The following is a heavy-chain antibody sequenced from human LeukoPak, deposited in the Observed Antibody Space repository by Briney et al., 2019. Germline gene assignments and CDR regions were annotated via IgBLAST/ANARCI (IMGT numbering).Heavy chain of an antibody. J-gene: IGHJ3*01. CDR1: GFTFSSYA. CDR2: ISGSGGST. D-gene: IGHD3-10*01. V-gene: IGHV3-23*01. Sequence: GGSLRLSCAASGFTFSSYAMSWVRQAPGKGLEWVSAISGSGGSTYYADSVKGRFTISRDNSKNTLYLQMNSLRPEDTAVYYCVSGVSIWLGNAFDFWGQGTMVTVSS. CDR3: VSGVSIWLGNAFDF.